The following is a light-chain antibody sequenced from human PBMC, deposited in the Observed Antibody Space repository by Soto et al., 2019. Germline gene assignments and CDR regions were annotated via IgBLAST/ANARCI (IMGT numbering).Light chain of an antibody. J-gene: IGKJ2*01. CDR1: QSVNSNY. V-gene: IGKV3-20*01. Sequence: EIVLTQSPGTLSFSPGESATLSCRASQSVNSNYLAWYQQKPGQAPRLLIYGTSSRATGIPDRFSGSGSGTDFTLTISRLEPEDFAVYYCQLYDNSLYTFGQGTNLEIK. CDR2: GTS. CDR3: QLYDNSLYT.